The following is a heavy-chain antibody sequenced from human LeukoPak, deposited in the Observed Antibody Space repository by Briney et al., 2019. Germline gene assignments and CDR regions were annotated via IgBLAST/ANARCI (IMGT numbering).Heavy chain of an antibody. V-gene: IGHV3-7*03. D-gene: IGHD5-24*01. CDR1: GFSISTYY. Sequence: PGGSLRLPCAASGFSISTYYMSWVRQAPGKGLEWVANIKQDGSEKYYGDSVKGRFTISRDNAKNSLYLQMNSLRVDDTAMYYCARHNNGYTYWGQGTLVTVSS. CDR3: ARHNNGYTY. J-gene: IGHJ4*02. CDR2: IKQDGSEK.